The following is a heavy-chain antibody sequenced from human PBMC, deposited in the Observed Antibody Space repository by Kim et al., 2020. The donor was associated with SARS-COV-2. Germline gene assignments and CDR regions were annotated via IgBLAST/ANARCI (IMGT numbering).Heavy chain of an antibody. J-gene: IGHJ4*02. CDR1: GGTFSSYA. CDR2: IIPIFGTA. D-gene: IGHD2-2*02. CDR3: ARVGLGGYCSSTSCYTFGGLDY. V-gene: IGHV1-69*13. Sequence: SVKVSCKASGGTFSSYAISWVRQAPGQGLEWMGGIIPIFGTANYAQKFQGRVTITADESTSTAYMELSSLRSEDTAVYYCARVGLGGYCSSTSCYTFGGLDYWGQGTLVTVSS.